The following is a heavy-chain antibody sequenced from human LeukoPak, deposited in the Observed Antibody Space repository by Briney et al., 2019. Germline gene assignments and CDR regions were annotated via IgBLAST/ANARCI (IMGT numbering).Heavy chain of an antibody. V-gene: IGHV3-23*01. CDR3: AKFLPTHIVVANYYFDY. CDR1: GFTFSSYA. J-gene: IGHJ4*02. CDR2: IIGSGGST. D-gene: IGHD2-21*01. Sequence: GSLRLSCADSGFTFSSYAMSWVRQAPGKGLEWVSAIIGSGGSTYYADSVKGRFTISRDNSKNTLYLQMNSLRAEDTAVYYCAKFLPTHIVVANYYFDYWGQGTLVTVYS.